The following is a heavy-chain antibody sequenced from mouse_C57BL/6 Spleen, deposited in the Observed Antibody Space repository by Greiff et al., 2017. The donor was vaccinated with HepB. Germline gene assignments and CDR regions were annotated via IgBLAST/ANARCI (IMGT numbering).Heavy chain of an antibody. CDR3: ARSEYSNYYFDY. V-gene: IGHV1-61*01. J-gene: IGHJ2*01. D-gene: IGHD2-5*01. Sequence: QVQLQQPGAELVRPGSSVKLSCKASGYTFTSYWMDWVKQRPGQGLEWIGNIYPSDSETHYNQKFKDKATLTVDKSSSTAYMQRSSLTSEDSAVYYCARSEYSNYYFDYWGQGTTLTVSS. CDR1: GYTFTSYW. CDR2: IYPSDSET.